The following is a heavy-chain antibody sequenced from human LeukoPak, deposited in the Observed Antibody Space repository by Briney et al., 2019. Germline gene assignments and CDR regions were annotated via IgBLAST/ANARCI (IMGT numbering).Heavy chain of an antibody. CDR3: AKDRFGESDY. CDR2: ISGSGGSA. CDR1: GFTFSDYY. D-gene: IGHD3-10*01. J-gene: IGHJ4*02. V-gene: IGHV3-23*01. Sequence: PGGSLRLSCEASGFTFSDYYMTWMRQAPGKVLEWVSAISGSGGSAYYADSVKGRFTISRDNSKNTLYLQMNSLRAEDTAVYYCAKDRFGESDYWGQGTLVTVSS.